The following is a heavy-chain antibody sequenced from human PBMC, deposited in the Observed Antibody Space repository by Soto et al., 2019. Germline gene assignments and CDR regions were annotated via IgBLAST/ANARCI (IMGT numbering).Heavy chain of an antibody. J-gene: IGHJ4*02. V-gene: IGHV1-18*04. CDR1: GYTFTKYD. D-gene: IGHD3-3*01. CDR2: ISPNSGRP. Sequence: ASVKVSCKASGYTFTKYDISWVRQAPGQGLEWLGLISPNSGRPSYAQKFEGRVTMTTDTSTTTAYLELSRLRSDDTAVYYCVRQYYDFWADYPDFDYWGQGTLVTVSS. CDR3: VRQYYDFWADYPDFDY.